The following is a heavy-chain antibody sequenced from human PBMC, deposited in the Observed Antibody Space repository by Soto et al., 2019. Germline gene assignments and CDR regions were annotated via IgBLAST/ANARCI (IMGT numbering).Heavy chain of an antibody. CDR1: GFTFSSYA. Sequence: SCAASGFTFSSYAMHWVRQAPGKGLEWVAVISYDGSNKYYADSVKGRFTISRDNAKNTLHLQMNSLRAEDTAVYFCVRSAGGLDYWGQGILVTVSS. CDR2: ISYDGSNK. D-gene: IGHD3-10*01. J-gene: IGHJ4*02. CDR3: VRSAGGLDY. V-gene: IGHV3-30-3*01.